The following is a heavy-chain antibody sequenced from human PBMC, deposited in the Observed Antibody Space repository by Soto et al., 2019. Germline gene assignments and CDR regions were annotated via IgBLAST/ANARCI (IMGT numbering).Heavy chain of an antibody. CDR1: GYTFTSYG. CDR3: ARVDIVVVPAATSYYYYGMDV. CDR2: ISAYNGNT. J-gene: IGHJ6*02. V-gene: IGHV1-18*04. Sequence: GASVKVSCKASGYTFTSYGISGVRQAPGQGLEWMGWISAYNGNTNYAQKLQGRVTMTTDTSTSTAYMELRSLRSDDTAVYYCARVDIVVVPAATSYYYYGMDVWGQGTTVTVSS. D-gene: IGHD2-2*01.